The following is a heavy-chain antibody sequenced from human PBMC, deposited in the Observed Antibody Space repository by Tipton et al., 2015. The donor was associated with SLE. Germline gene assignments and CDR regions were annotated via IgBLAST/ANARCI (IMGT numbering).Heavy chain of an antibody. CDR1: GDTFSSYA. CDR3: ARDYITMVQGVLPDY. V-gene: IGHV1-69*13. D-gene: IGHD3-10*01. CDR2: IIPIFGTA. Sequence: QSGPEVKKPGSSVKVSCKASGDTFSSYAISWVRQAPGQGLEWMGRIIPIFGTANYAQKFQGRVTITADESTSTAYMELSSLRSDDTAVYYCARDYITMVQGVLPDYWGQGTLVTVSS. J-gene: IGHJ4*02.